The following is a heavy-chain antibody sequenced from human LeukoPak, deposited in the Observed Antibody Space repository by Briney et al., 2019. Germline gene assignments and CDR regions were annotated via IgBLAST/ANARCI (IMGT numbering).Heavy chain of an antibody. V-gene: IGHV1-46*01. Sequence: ASVKLSCKASGYTLTSNYMYWVRQPPGPGLEWKGIINTSGDSTSYAQKYQGRVTMTRDTSTSTVYMELSSLRSEETAVYCCARGDLGLWFGESTYGMDVWGQGTMVTGSS. CDR2: INTSGDST. J-gene: IGHJ6*02. CDR3: ARGDLGLWFGESTYGMDV. D-gene: IGHD3-10*01. CDR1: GYTLTSNY.